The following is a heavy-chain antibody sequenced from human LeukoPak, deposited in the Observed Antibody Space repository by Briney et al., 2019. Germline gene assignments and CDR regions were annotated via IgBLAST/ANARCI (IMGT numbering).Heavy chain of an antibody. V-gene: IGHV3-11*01. CDR2: ISSSGSTI. Sequence: GGSLRLSCAASGFTFSDYYMSWIRQAPGKGLEWVSYISSSGSTIYYADSVKGRFTISRDNAKNSLYLQMSSLRAEDTAVYYCARGVVTAINYFDYWGQGTLVTVSS. CDR1: GFTFSDYY. J-gene: IGHJ4*02. D-gene: IGHD2-21*02. CDR3: ARGVVTAINYFDY.